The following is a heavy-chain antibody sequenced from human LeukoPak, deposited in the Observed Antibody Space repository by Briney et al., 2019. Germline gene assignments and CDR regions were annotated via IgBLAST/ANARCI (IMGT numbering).Heavy chain of an antibody. Sequence: SETLSLTCTVSGVSISSSNSYWGWIRQPPGKGLEWIGSIYYSGNTYYNASLKSQVSISIDTSKNQFSLRLSSVTAADTAVYYCARLHGTDVDYWGQGTLVTVSS. CDR3: ARLHGTDVDY. J-gene: IGHJ4*02. CDR2: IYYSGNT. D-gene: IGHD1-1*01. V-gene: IGHV4-39*07. CDR1: GVSISSSNSY.